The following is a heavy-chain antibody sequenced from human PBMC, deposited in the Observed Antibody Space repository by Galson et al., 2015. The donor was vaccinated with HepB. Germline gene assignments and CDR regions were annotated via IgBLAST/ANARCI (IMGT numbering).Heavy chain of an antibody. Sequence: SLRLSCAASGFTFSSYWMHWVRQAPGKGLVWVSRINSDGSSTSYADSVKGRFTISRDNAKNTLYLQMNSLRAEDTAVYYCAKQYSSSWYDATNWFDPWGQGTLVTVSS. V-gene: IGHV3-74*01. D-gene: IGHD6-13*01. CDR1: GFTFSSYW. CDR3: AKQYSSSWYDATNWFDP. J-gene: IGHJ5*02. CDR2: INSDGSST.